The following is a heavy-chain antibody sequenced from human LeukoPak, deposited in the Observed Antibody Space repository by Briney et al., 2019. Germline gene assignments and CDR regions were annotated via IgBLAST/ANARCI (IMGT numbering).Heavy chain of an antibody. CDR2: IYYSGST. J-gene: IGHJ5*02. V-gene: IGHV4-39*07. CDR1: GGSISSSSYY. CDR3: ARGGDYGGNSWFDP. Sequence: SETLSLTCTVSGGSISSSSYYWGWIRQPPGKGLEWIGSIYYSGSTYYNPSLKSRVTISVDTSKNQFSLKLSSVTAADTAVYYCARGGDYGGNSWFDPWGQGTLVTVSS. D-gene: IGHD4-23*01.